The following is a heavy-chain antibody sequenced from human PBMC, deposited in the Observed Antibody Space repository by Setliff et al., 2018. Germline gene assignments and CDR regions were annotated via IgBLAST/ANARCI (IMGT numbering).Heavy chain of an antibody. J-gene: IGHJ4*02. Sequence: KTSETLSLTCSVSGCSISSGSYFWNWIRQPAGKGLEWIGRIYTSGSTKYNPSLKSRVTISADTSTXQFSLRLSSVTAADTALYYCXXXXXXASXPDSSGQXXXVTX. CDR2: IYTSGST. CDR1: GCSISSGSYF. CDR3: XXXXXXASXPDS. V-gene: IGHV4-61*02.